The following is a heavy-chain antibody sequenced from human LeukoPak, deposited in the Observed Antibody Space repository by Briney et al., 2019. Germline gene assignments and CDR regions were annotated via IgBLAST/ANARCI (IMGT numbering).Heavy chain of an antibody. D-gene: IGHD5-18*01. J-gene: IGHJ4*02. CDR1: GYSFSSYW. CDR2: IYPTDSDT. CDR3: ARPRVGYSYVPNPFDY. Sequence: GESLKISCKGSGYSFSSYWIGWVRQMPGKSLEWLGIIYPTDSDTRYSPSFQGQVTISVDKSISTAYLHWSSLKASDTAMYYCARPRVGYSYVPNPFDYWGQGTLVTVSS. V-gene: IGHV5-51*01.